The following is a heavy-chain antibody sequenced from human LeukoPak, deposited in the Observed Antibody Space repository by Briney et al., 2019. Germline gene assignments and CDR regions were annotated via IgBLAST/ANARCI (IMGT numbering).Heavy chain of an antibody. CDR3: ARGRGHSSYVLCFWGNYYYGMDV. Sequence: ASVKVSCKASGYTFTSYDINWVRQAPGQGLEWMGWMNPNSGNTDYAQKFQGRVTMTRNTSISTAYMELSRLRSEDTDVYDCARGRGHSSYVLCFWGNYYYGMDVWGQGTTVTVSS. D-gene: IGHD2-2*01. CDR1: GYTFTSYD. J-gene: IGHJ6*02. CDR2: MNPNSGNT. V-gene: IGHV1-8*02.